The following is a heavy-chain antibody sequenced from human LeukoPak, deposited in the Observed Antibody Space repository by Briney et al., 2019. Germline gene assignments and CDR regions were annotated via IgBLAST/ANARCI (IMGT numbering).Heavy chain of an antibody. CDR2: IYPGDSDT. CDR3: ARHTGVGAAADS. CDR1: GFSFTTNW. Sequence: GESLKISCKGSGFSFTTNWIGWVRQIPGKGLEWMGIIYPGDSDTRYSPSFQGQVTISADKSITTAYLQWSSLKASDTAMYFCARHTGVGAAADSWGQGTPVTVSS. V-gene: IGHV5-51*01. J-gene: IGHJ4*02. D-gene: IGHD6-13*01.